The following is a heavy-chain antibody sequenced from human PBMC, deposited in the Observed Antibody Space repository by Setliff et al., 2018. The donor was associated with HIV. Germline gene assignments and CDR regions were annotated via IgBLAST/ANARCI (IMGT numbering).Heavy chain of an antibody. V-gene: IGHV4-38-2*02. J-gene: IGHJ4*02. CDR2: FYETGYT. Sequence: SETLSLTCTVSGDFFSSDYYWGWIRQPPGKGLEWIGSFYETGYTYYNPSLKSRVTISVDTSKNQFSLKLTSVTVADTAVYYCAGYTSGWYAPYWGQGTLVTVSS. CDR3: AGYTSGWYAPY. D-gene: IGHD6-19*01. CDR1: GDFFSSDYY.